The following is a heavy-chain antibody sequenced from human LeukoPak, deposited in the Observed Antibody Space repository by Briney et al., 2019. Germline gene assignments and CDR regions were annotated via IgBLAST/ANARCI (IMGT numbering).Heavy chain of an antibody. CDR1: GFTFSSYW. J-gene: IGHJ6*03. V-gene: IGHV3-7*01. CDR2: IKQDGSEK. Sequence: PGGSLRLSCAASGFTFSSYWMSWVRQAPGKGLEWVANIKQDGSEKYYVGSVKGRFTISRDNAKNSLYLQMNSLRAEDTAVYYCARDRQYYYYYYMDVWGKGTTVTISS. CDR3: ARDRQYYYYYYMDV.